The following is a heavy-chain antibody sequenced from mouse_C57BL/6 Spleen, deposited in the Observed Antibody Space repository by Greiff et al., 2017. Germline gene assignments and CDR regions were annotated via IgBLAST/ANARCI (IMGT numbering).Heavy chain of an antibody. CDR1: GYTFTDYE. V-gene: IGHV1-15*01. CDR2: IDPETGGT. Sequence: QVQLQQSGAELVRPGASVTLSCKASGYTFTDYEMHWVKQTPVHGLEWIGAIDPETGGTAYNQKFKGKAILTADKSSSTAYMELRRLPSEDSAVYYCTRLGDPYYFDCWGQGTTLTVAS. D-gene: IGHD2-13*01. CDR3: TRLGDPYYFDC. J-gene: IGHJ2*01.